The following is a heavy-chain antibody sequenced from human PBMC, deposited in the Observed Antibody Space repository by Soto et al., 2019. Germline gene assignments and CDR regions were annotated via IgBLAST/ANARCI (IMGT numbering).Heavy chain of an antibody. CDR1: GVSISSYY. D-gene: IGHD3-3*01. J-gene: IGHJ6*03. CDR2: IYYSGST. V-gene: IGHV4-59*01. CDR3: ARGFWYYDFWSGYFPMDV. Sequence: SETLSLTCTVSGVSISSYYWIWIRQPPGKGLEWIGYIYYSGSTNYNPSLKSRVTISVDTSKNQFSLKLSSVTAADTAVYYCARGFWYYDFWSGYFPMDVWGKGTTVTVSS.